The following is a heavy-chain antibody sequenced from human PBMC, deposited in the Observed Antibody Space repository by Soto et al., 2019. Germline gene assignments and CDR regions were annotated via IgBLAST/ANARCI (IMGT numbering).Heavy chain of an antibody. CDR3: ASNLDSSGWYLVY. D-gene: IGHD6-19*01. Sequence: QVQLQPWGAGLLKPSETLSLTCAVYGGSFSGYYWSLIRQPPGKGLEWIGEINHSGSTNYNPSLKSRVTISVDTSKNQFSLKLSSVTAADTAVYYCASNLDSSGWYLVYWGQGTLVTVSS. CDR1: GGSFSGYY. V-gene: IGHV4-34*01. J-gene: IGHJ4*02. CDR2: INHSGST.